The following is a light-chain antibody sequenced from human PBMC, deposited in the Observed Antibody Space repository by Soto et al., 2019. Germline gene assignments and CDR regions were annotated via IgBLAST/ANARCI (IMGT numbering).Light chain of an antibody. Sequence: IVLTQSPATLSVSPGERATLSCRASQSVNSNLAWYQQRPGQAPRLLIYGTSSRATGIPDRFSGSGSGTDFTLTISRLEPEDFAVYYCQQYGNSPITFGQGTRLEIK. CDR1: QSVNSN. CDR3: QQYGNSPIT. V-gene: IGKV3-20*01. CDR2: GTS. J-gene: IGKJ5*01.